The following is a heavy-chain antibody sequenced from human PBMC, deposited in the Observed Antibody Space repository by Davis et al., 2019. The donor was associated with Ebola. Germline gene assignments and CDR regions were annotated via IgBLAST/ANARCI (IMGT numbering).Heavy chain of an antibody. CDR1: GFTFSSYS. CDR2: ISSSSSTI. J-gene: IGHJ5*02. Sequence: GESLKISCAASGFTFSSYSMNWVRQAPGKGLEWVSYISSSSSTIYYADSVKGRFTISRDNSKNKLYLQMNSLRAEDTAVYYCAKLPSMFRTGWFDPWGQGTLVTVSS. V-gene: IGHV3-48*01. CDR3: AKLPSMFRTGWFDP. D-gene: IGHD3-10*02.